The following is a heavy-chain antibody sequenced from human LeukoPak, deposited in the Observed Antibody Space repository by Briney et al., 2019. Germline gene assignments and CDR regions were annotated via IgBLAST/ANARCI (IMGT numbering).Heavy chain of an antibody. D-gene: IGHD2-15*01. V-gene: IGHV1-69*04. J-gene: IGHJ5*02. CDR2: IIPILGIA. Sequence: SVKVSCKASGGTFSSYAISWVRQAPGQGLEWMGRIIPILGIANYAQKFQGRVTITADKSTSTAYMELSSLRSEDTAVYYCGREDNRWFDPWGQGTLVTVSS. CDR3: GREDNRWFDP. CDR1: GGTFSSYA.